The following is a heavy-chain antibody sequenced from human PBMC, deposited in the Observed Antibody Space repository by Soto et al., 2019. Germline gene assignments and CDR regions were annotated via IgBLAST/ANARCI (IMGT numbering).Heavy chain of an antibody. CDR1: GYAFTTYG. D-gene: IGHD3-10*01. Sequence: QVHLVQSGAEVKKPGASVKVACKGSGYAFTTYGITWVRQAPGQGLEWMGWISAHNGNTNYAQKLQGRVTVNRDTTTSTDYMELRSLRSDDTAVYYCARGRYGAYWGQGALVTVSS. CDR3: ARGRYGAY. CDR2: ISAHNGNT. J-gene: IGHJ4*02. V-gene: IGHV1-18*01.